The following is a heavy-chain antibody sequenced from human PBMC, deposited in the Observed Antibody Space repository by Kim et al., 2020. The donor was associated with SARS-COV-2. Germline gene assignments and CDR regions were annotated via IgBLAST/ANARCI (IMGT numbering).Heavy chain of an antibody. Sequence: ASVKVSCKASGYTFTSYGISWVRQAPGQGLEWMGWISAYNGNTNYAQKLQGRVTMTTDTSTSTAYMELRSLRSDDTAVYYCARVNSFQGWGSGWFDYWGQGTLVTVSS. CDR2: ISAYNGNT. V-gene: IGHV1-18*04. CDR3: ARVNSFQGWGSGWFDY. J-gene: IGHJ4*02. D-gene: IGHD3-16*01. CDR1: GYTFTSYG.